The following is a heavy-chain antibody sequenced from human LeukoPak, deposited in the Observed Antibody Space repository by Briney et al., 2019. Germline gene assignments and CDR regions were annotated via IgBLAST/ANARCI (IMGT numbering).Heavy chain of an antibody. CDR3: ARGSTFRGRYYYYMDV. J-gene: IGHJ6*03. Sequence: SETLSLTCTVSGGSISSYYWSWIRQPPGKGLEWIGYIYYSGSTNYNPSLKSRVTISVDTSKNQFSLKLSSVTAADTAVYYCARGSTFRGRYYYYMDVWGKGTTVTVSS. CDR1: GGSISSYY. V-gene: IGHV4-59*01. CDR2: IYYSGST.